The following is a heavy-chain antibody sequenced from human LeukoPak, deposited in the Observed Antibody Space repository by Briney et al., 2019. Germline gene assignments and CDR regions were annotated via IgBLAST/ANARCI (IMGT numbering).Heavy chain of an antibody. CDR1: EFTLSNYY. Sequence: PGGSLRLSCEVSEFTLSNYYTAWVRQAPGKGLEWVSAISSNGVSRTYADSARGRFTISKDNSNNALFLEMNSLRVEDTAIYYCAEGRKSFWYFDLWGRGTPVSVSS. V-gene: IGHV3-23*01. CDR2: ISSNGVSR. J-gene: IGHJ2*01. CDR3: AEGRKSFWYFDL.